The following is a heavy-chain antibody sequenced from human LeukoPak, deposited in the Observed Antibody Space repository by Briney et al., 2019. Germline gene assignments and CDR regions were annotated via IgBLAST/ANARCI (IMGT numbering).Heavy chain of an antibody. Sequence: GGSLRLSCAASRFTFSSYGMHWVRQAPGKGLEWVAFIRYDGSNKYYADSVKGRFTISRDNSKNTLYLQMNSLRAEDTAVYYCAKSPGRSSTSCYEAYYYYMDVWGKGTTVTISS. CDR1: RFTFSSYG. J-gene: IGHJ6*03. CDR2: IRYDGSNK. CDR3: AKSPGRSSTSCYEAYYYYMDV. D-gene: IGHD2-2*01. V-gene: IGHV3-30*02.